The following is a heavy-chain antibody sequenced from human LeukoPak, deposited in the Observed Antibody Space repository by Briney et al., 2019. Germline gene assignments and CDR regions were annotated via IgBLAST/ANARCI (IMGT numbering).Heavy chain of an antibody. V-gene: IGHV4-39*01. D-gene: IGHD5/OR15-5a*01. CDR3: ARRVYGTSQYY. CDR1: GFTFSSYSIQ. Sequence: GSLRLSCAASGFTFSSYSIQWVRQPPGKGLEWIGTIYYSGITHYSPSLKSRVTISVDTSKNQFSLKLSSVTATDTALYYCARRVYGTSQYYWGQGTLVTVSS. CDR2: IYYSGIT. J-gene: IGHJ4*02.